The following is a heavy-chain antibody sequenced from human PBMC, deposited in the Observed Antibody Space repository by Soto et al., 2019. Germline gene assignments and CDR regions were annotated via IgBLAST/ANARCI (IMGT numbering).Heavy chain of an antibody. V-gene: IGHV4-59*01. CDR3: ARGFEYSGYDYNYFDY. J-gene: IGHJ4*02. CDR1: GGSISSYY. CDR2: IYYSGST. Sequence: PSETLSLTCTVSGGSISSYYWSWIRQPPGKGLEWIGYIYYSGSTNYNPSLKSRVTISVDTSKNQFSLKLSSVTAADTAVYYCARGFEYSGYDYNYFDYWGQGTLVTVSS. D-gene: IGHD5-12*01.